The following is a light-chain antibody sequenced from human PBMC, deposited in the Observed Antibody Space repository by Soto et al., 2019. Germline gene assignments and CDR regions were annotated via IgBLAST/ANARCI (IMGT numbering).Light chain of an antibody. CDR2: GAS. V-gene: IGKV3-20*01. J-gene: IGKJ2*01. CDR1: QSVSSSH. Sequence: EIVLTQSPGTLSLSPGERATLSCRASQSVSSSHLAWYQQKPGQAPRLLIYGASIRATGIPDRFNGSGSGTDFALIISRLEPEDFALYYCQQYGSSPRTFGQGTKLEIK. CDR3: QQYGSSPRT.